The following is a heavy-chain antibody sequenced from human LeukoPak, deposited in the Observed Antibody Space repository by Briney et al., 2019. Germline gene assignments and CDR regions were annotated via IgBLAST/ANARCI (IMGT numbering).Heavy chain of an antibody. V-gene: IGHV3-23*01. Sequence: PGGSLRLSCAASGFTFSSYAMSWVRQAPGKGLEWVSAISGSGGSTYYADSVKGRFTISRDNSKNTLYLQMNSLRAEDTAVYYCAKFPITMVRGVIRFDYWGQGTLVTVSS. J-gene: IGHJ4*02. CDR1: GFTFSSYA. CDR2: ISGSGGST. CDR3: AKFPITMVRGVIRFDY. D-gene: IGHD3-10*01.